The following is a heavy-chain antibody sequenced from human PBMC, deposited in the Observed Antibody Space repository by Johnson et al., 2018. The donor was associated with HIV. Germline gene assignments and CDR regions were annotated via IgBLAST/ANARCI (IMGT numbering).Heavy chain of an antibody. Sequence: VQLVESGGGVVQPGRSLRLSCAASGFTFSSYDMHWVRQATGKGLEWVSAIGTAGDTYYADSVKGRFTISRENAKNTLSLQMNSLRAEDTAVYFCAKTGAAAGLKDAFDIWGQGTMVTVSS. CDR2: IGTAGDT. D-gene: IGHD6-13*01. CDR1: GFTFSSYD. J-gene: IGHJ3*02. CDR3: AKTGAAAGLKDAFDI. V-gene: IGHV3-13*01.